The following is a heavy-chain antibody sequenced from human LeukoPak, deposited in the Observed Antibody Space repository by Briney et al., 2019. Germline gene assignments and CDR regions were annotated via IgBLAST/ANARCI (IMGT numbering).Heavy chain of an antibody. V-gene: IGHV3-23*01. J-gene: IGHJ3*01. CDR1: GFTFSNFA. Sequence: QPGGSLRLSCVASGFTFSNFAMNWVRQAPGKGLEWVSVVTGDSGTTHYADSVKGRLTISRVNSRNTLYLQMSSLRAEDTAVYYCAKGWSGYFRSPFDLWGRGTMVTVSS. CDR2: VTGDSGTT. D-gene: IGHD3-3*01. CDR3: AKGWSGYFRSPFDL.